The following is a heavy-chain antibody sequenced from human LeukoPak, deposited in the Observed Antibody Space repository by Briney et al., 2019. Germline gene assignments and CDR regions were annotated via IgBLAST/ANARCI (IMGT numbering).Heavy chain of an antibody. CDR3: ARDLTAAGPFWFDP. J-gene: IGHJ5*02. CDR1: GFTFDDYG. D-gene: IGHD6-13*01. CDR2: INWNGGSA. V-gene: IGHV3-20*04. Sequence: GGSLRLSCAASGFTFDDYGMSWVRQAPGKGLEWVSGINWNGGSAGYADSVKGRFTISRDNAKNSLYLQMNSLRAEDTALYYCARDLTAAGPFWFDPWGQGTLVTVSS.